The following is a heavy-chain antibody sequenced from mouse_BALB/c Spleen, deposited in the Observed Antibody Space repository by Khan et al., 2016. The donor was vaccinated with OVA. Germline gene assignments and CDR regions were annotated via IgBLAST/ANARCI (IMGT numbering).Heavy chain of an antibody. CDR3: ARLEDI. CDR2: IRAGGGA. Sequence: QVQLQQPGPGLVAPSQSLSITCTASGFSLTSYCVHWVRQPPGKGLERLGVIRAGGGANDNSALFSSLGTSKDNSNSQVILQMNSLQTDDTDMYCCARLEDIWGQGTTLTVSS. D-gene: IGHD1-3*01. J-gene: IGHJ2*01. V-gene: IGHV2-9*02. CDR1: GFSLTSYC.